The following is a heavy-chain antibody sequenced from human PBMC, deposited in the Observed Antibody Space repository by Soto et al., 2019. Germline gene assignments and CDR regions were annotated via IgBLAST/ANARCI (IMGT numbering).Heavy chain of an antibody. V-gene: IGHV3-21*01. J-gene: IGHJ4*02. CDR3: ARESEDLTSNFDY. Sequence: EVQLVESGGGLVKPGGALRLSCAASGFTFTRYSMNWVRQAPGKGLEWVSSISSTTNYIDYAESLKGRFTVSRDNAKNSVYLEMNSLSAEDTALYYCARESEDLTSNFDYWGQGTLVTVSS. CDR1: GFTFTRYS. CDR2: ISSTTNYI.